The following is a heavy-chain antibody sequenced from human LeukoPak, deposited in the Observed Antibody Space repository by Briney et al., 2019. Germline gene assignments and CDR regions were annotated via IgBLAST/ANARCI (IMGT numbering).Heavy chain of an antibody. D-gene: IGHD2-21*02. J-gene: IGHJ4*02. V-gene: IGHV3-33*06. Sequence: PGTSLRLSXVASGFTFKNYGMHWVRQAPGKGLEWVAVIWYDGGNKYYADSVKGRFTISRDNSKNTLYLQMNSLRAEDTAVYYCAKDPGGGDWWYFDYWGQGALVTVSP. CDR3: AKDPGGGDWWYFDY. CDR1: GFTFKNYG. CDR2: IWYDGGNK.